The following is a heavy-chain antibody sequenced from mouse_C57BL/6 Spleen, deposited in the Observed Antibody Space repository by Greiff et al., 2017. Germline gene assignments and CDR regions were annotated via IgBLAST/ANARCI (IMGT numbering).Heavy chain of an antibody. Sequence: EVMLVESGGGLVKPGGSLKLSCAASGFTFSSYTMSWVRQTPEKRLEWVATISGGGGNTYYPDSVKGRFTISRDNAKNTLYLQMSSLRSEDTALYYCASYDYDAGYAMDYWGQGTSVTVSS. V-gene: IGHV5-9*01. CDR3: ASYDYDAGYAMDY. D-gene: IGHD2-4*01. CDR2: ISGGGGNT. J-gene: IGHJ4*01. CDR1: GFTFSSYT.